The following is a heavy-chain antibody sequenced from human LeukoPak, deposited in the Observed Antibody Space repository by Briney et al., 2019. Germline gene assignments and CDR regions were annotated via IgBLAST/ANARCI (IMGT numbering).Heavy chain of an antibody. Sequence: SETLSLTCTVSGGSISSGDYDWSWIRQPPGKGLEWIGYIYYSGSTYYNPSLKSRVTISVDTPKNQFSLKLSSVTAADTAVYYCARDGGYSYGLFDYWGQGTLVTVSS. CDR3: ARDGGYSYGLFDY. J-gene: IGHJ4*02. CDR2: IYYSGST. D-gene: IGHD5-18*01. V-gene: IGHV4-30-4*08. CDR1: GGSISSGDYD.